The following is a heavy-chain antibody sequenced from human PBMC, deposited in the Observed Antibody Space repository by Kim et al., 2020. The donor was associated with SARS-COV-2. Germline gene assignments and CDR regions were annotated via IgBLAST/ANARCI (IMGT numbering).Heavy chain of an antibody. V-gene: IGHV4-34*01. D-gene: IGHD6-13*01. Sequence: SETLSLTCAVYGGSFSGYYWSWIRQPPGKGLEWIGEINHSGSTNYNPSLKSRVTISVDTSKNQFSLKLSSVTAADTAVYYCARGPYSSSWSHFDYWGQGTLVTVSS. J-gene: IGHJ4*02. CDR1: GGSFSGYY. CDR3: ARGPYSSSWSHFDY. CDR2: INHSGST.